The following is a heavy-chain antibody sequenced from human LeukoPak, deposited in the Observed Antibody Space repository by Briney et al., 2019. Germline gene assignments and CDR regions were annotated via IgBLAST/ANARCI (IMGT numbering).Heavy chain of an antibody. D-gene: IGHD3-10*01. J-gene: IGHJ4*02. V-gene: IGHV4-31*03. CDR1: GGSINSGGYY. Sequence: SETLSLTCTVSGGSINSGGYYWSWIRQHPGKCLEWIGYISYIGNTYYNPSLKSRLTISVDTSKNQLSLKLSSVTAADTAVYYCAGVDLNMVRGVQDWGQGTLVTVSS. CDR2: ISYIGNT. CDR3: AGVDLNMVRGVQD.